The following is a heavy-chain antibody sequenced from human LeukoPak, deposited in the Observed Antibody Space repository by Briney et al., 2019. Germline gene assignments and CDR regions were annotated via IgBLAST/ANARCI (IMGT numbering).Heavy chain of an antibody. V-gene: IGHV3-7*01. CDR2: IKQDGSEK. CDR1: GFTFSSYW. Sequence: GGSLRLSCAASGFTFSSYWMSWVRQAPGKGLEWVANIKQDGSEKYYVDSVKGRFTISRDNAKNSLYLQMNSMSAEDTAVYYCARDPGGDYMDVWGKGTTVTVSS. D-gene: IGHD3-10*01. CDR3: ARDPGGDYMDV. J-gene: IGHJ6*03.